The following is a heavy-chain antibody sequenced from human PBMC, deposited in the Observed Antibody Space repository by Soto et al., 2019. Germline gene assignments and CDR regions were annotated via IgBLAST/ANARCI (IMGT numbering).Heavy chain of an antibody. CDR2: IYWDDDK. CDR1: GFSLTTSGAG. Sequence: QITLKESGPTLVKPTQTLTLTCTFSGFSLTTSGAGVGWIRQPPGKALGWLALIYWDDDKRYRPPLKSRLTITKDTSKNQVVRTTTNVDPVDTATYYCAHRLDDRTGYFWHDAFDSWGQGTMVNVSS. CDR3: AHRLDDRTGYFWHDAFDS. V-gene: IGHV2-5*02. J-gene: IGHJ3*02. D-gene: IGHD3-22*01.